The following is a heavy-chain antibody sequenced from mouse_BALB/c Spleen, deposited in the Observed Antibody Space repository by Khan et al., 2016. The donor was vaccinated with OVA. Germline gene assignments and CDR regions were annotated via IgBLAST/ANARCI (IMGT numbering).Heavy chain of an antibody. CDR2: IYPGNGDT. CDR1: GYKITSYN. V-gene: IGHV1-12*01. D-gene: IGHD1-1*01. CDR3: ARDYGSSYDWFAY. J-gene: IGHJ3*01. Sequence: LQQPGAELVKPGASVKMSCKASGYKITSYNMHWVKQTPGQGLEWIGTIYPGNGDTSYNQKFKGKATLTADKSSNTAYMQVSSLTSEDSAVYYCARDYGSSYDWFAYWGQGTLVTVSA.